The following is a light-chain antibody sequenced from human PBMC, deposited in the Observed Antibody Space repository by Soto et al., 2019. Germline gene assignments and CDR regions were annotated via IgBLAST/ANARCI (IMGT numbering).Light chain of an antibody. CDR1: NIGSKN. CDR2: DDR. CDR3: QVWDSTSDHVV. Sequence: SYELTQPPSVSEAPGQTAMITCEGNNIGSKNVHWYQQKPGQAPALVVYDDRGRPSGVPERLSGSNSGNTATLTISRVEAGDEADYYCQVWDSTSDHVVFGGGTKLTVL. V-gene: IGLV3-21*02. J-gene: IGLJ2*01.